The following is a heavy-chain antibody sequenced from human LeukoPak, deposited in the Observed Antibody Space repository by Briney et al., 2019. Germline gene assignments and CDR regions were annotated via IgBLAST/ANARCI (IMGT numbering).Heavy chain of an antibody. V-gene: IGHV3-33*01. D-gene: IGHD3-10*01. CDR1: GFSFDTYA. CDR2: IWHDGSHK. Sequence: GGSLRLSCAASGFSFDTYAMHWVRQAPGQGLEWVALIWHDGSHKFYSNSVRGQFTISRDNSKNTVYLQMNNLRPDDTAVYYWARKFFGSGSYQDFGGQGPLVTVS. CDR3: ARKFFGSGSYQDF. J-gene: IGHJ4*02.